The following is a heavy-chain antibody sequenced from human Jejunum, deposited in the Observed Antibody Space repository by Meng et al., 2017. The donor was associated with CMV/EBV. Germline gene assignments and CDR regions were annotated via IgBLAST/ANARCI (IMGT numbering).Heavy chain of an antibody. V-gene: IGHV4-30-4*08. CDR1: GGSSGSGVYY. CDR2: IHDTGST. D-gene: IGHD3-3*01. Sequence: QVQLADSGLGLVEPSTTRSLTWSGSGGSSGSGVYYWSWIRQPPGKGLEWIGYIHDTGSTYYNPSLKSRVDISLGTSRNHFSLTLSSVTAEDTAVYFCARGSIFVSFDSWGQGTLVTVSS. J-gene: IGHJ4*02. CDR3: ARGSIFVSFDS.